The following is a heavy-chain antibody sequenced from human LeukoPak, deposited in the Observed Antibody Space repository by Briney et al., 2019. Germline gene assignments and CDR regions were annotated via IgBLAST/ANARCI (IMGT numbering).Heavy chain of an antibody. CDR1: GFTFSYAW. CDR2: IKSKTDGGTI. D-gene: IGHD2-21*02. J-gene: IGHJ4*02. CDR3: TTGLSSNVVATGLRILDY. Sequence: GGSLRLSCAASGFTFSYAWMSWVRHGPGKGLEWVGQIKSKTDGGTIEYAAPVKGRFTLSRDDSKNTLYLQMNSLKTEDTAVYYCTTGLSSNVVATGLRILDYWGQGTLVTVSS. V-gene: IGHV3-15*01.